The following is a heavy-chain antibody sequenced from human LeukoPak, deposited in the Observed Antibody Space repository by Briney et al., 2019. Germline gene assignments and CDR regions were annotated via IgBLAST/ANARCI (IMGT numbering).Heavy chain of an antibody. CDR2: IKQDGSEQ. CDR1: GFTFSGYW. J-gene: IGHJ4*02. CDR3: VRALWFGEAFFDF. V-gene: IGHV3-7*01. Sequence: GGSLRLSCAASGFTFSGYWMTWVRQAPGKGLEWVANIKQDGSEQYYVDSVKGRFTISRDNAKNSLYLQMNSLRAEDTALYYCVRALWFGEAFFDFWGQGALVTLSS. D-gene: IGHD3-10*01.